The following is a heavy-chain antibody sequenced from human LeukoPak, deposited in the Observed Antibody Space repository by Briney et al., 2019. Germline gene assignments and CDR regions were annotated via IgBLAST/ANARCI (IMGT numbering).Heavy chain of an antibody. CDR2: IQQDGSEK. CDR3: ARVLGSSWSNWFDP. Sequence: GGSLRLSCAASGFTFRMSWVRQAPGKGLEWVANIQQDGSEKYYVDSVKGRFTISRDNARNSLYLQMNSLRAEDTAVYYCARVLGSSWSNWFDPWGQGTLVTVSS. CDR1: GFTFR. J-gene: IGHJ5*02. V-gene: IGHV3-7*01. D-gene: IGHD6-13*01.